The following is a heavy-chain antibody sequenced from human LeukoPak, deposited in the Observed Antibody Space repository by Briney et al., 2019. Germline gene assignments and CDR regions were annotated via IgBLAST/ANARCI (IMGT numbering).Heavy chain of an antibody. CDR1: GFTFNIYW. Sequence: PGGSLRLSCAASGFTFNIYWMTWVRQAPGKGGEGVANINQVGSEQYSVDSVKGRFTISRDNAKTSLSLQMNSLRAEDTAVYYCARDIKKFRAFDIWGQGTTVIVSS. J-gene: IGHJ3*02. V-gene: IGHV3-7*01. CDR3: ARDIKKFRAFDI. CDR2: INQVGSEQ.